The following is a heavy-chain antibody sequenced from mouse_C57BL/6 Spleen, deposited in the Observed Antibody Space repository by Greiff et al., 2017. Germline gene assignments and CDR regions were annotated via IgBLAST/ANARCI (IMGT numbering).Heavy chain of an antibody. CDR1: GYAFTNYL. CDR3: ARYPTTVVEGYSDV. CDR2: INPGSGGT. Sequence: VQLQQPGAELVRPGTSVKVSCKASGYAFTNYLIEWVKQRPGQGLEWIGVINPGSGGTNYNEKFKGKATLTADKSSSTAYMQLSSLTSEDSAVXFCARYPTTVVEGYSDVWGTGTTVTVSS. D-gene: IGHD1-1*01. J-gene: IGHJ1*03. V-gene: IGHV1-54*01.